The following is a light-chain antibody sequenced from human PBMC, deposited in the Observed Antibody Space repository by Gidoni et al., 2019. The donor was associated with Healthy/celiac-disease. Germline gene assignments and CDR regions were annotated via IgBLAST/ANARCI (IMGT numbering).Light chain of an antibody. V-gene: IGKV1-27*01. CDR3: QKYNSAPLT. Sequence: DIQMTQSPSSLSASVGDRVTITCRASQGICNYLAWYQQKPGKVPKLLIYAASTLQSGVPSRFSGSGSGTDFTLTISSLQPEEVATYYCQKYNSAPLTFGGGTKVEIK. CDR1: QGICNY. J-gene: IGKJ4*01. CDR2: AAS.